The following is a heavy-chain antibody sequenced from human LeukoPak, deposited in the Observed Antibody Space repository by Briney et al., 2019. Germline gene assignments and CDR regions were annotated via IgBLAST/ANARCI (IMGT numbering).Heavy chain of an antibody. CDR1: GFTFSRLA. V-gene: IGHV3-33*08. CDR3: VRDHDYGGKGPFDY. J-gene: IGHJ4*02. CDR2: IWYDGTNV. D-gene: IGHD4-23*01. Sequence: PGGSLRLSCAASGFTFSRLAMTWVRQAPGKGLDWVALIWYDGTNVKYAEPVRGRFAISRDNSKNTVFLQMSSLRAEDTAMYYCVRDHDYGGKGPFDYWGQGALVTVSS.